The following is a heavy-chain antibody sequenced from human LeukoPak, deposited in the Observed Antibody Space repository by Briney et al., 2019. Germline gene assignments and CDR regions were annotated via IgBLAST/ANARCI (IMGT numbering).Heavy chain of an antibody. Sequence: ASVKVSCKASGYTFTSYGISWGRQAPGQGLEWMGWISAYNGNTNYAQKLQGRVTMTTDTSTSTDYMERRSFRSDDQAVYYYGRVEAILYYYYMDVWGKGTTVTVSS. D-gene: IGHD3-3*01. V-gene: IGHV1-18*01. CDR1: GYTFTSYG. CDR2: ISAYNGNT. CDR3: GRVEAILYYYYMDV. J-gene: IGHJ6*03.